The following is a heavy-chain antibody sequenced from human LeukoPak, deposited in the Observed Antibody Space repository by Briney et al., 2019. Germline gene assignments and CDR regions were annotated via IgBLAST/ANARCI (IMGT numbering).Heavy chain of an antibody. D-gene: IGHD3-10*01. CDR3: ARDGGSRGVLYY. CDR1: GGSISSYY. V-gene: IGHV4-59*12. J-gene: IGHJ4*02. Sequence: SETLSLTCTVSGGSISSYYWSWIRQPPGKGPEWIGYIYYSGSTNYNPSLKSRVTISVDTSKNQFSLKLSSVTAADTAVYYCARDGGSRGVLYYWGQGTLVTVSS. CDR2: IYYSGST.